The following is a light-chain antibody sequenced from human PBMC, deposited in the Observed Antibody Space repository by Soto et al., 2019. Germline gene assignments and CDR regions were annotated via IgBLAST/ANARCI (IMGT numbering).Light chain of an antibody. CDR2: EVS. Sequence: QSALTQPASVSGSPGQWITISCTGTSSDVGDYNYVSWYQQHPGKAPKLMIYEVSNRPSGVSNRFSGSKSGNTASLTISGLQAEDEADYYCSSYTSSNTWVFGGGTQLTVL. V-gene: IGLV2-14*01. CDR1: SSDVGDYNY. CDR3: SSYTSSNTWV. J-gene: IGLJ3*02.